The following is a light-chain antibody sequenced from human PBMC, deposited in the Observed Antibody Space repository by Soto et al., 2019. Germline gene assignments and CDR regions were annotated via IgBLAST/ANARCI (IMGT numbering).Light chain of an antibody. Sequence: EIVMTQPPATLSVSPGERATLSCRASQSVSTDLAWYQQKPGQAPRRLIYGASTRATGIPARFSGSGSGTEFTLTINSLQSEDLAVYYCHQYNDWPRFTFGPGTKVDIK. CDR1: QSVSTD. V-gene: IGKV3-15*01. CDR3: HQYNDWPRFT. CDR2: GAS. J-gene: IGKJ3*01.